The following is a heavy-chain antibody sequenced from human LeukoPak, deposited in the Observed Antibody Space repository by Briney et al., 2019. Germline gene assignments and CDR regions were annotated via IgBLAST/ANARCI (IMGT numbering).Heavy chain of an antibody. Sequence: GGSLRLSCAASGFTFSSYAMSWVRQAPGKGLEWVSAISGSGGSTYYAGSVKGRFTTSRDNSKNTLYLQMNSLRAEDTAVYYCAKTSSYDILTGYSRWFDPWGQGTLVTVSS. J-gene: IGHJ5*02. CDR1: GFTFSSYA. V-gene: IGHV3-23*01. CDR2: ISGSGGST. CDR3: AKTSSYDILTGYSRWFDP. D-gene: IGHD3-9*01.